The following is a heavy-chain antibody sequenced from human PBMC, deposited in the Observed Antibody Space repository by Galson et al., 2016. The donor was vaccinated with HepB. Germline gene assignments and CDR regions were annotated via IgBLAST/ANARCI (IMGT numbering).Heavy chain of an antibody. CDR3: ARAWGNYGMDV. Sequence: SLRLSCAASGFTVSTYYMSWVRQAPGKGLEWVSVIYSSGSTYYADSVKGRFTFSRDNSKNTLYPQMNSLRAEDTAVYYCARAWGNYGMDVWGQGTTVTVTS. CDR2: IYSSGST. D-gene: IGHD7-27*01. CDR1: GFTVSTYY. J-gene: IGHJ6*02. V-gene: IGHV3-53*01.